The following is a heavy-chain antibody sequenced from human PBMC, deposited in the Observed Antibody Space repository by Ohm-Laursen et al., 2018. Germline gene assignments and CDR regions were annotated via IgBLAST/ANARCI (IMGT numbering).Heavy chain of an antibody. CDR1: GGTFSSYA. D-gene: IGHD3-22*01. Sequence: SVKVSCKASGGTFSSYAISWVRQAPGQGLEWMGGIIPIFGTANYAQKFQGRVTITADESTSTAYMELSSLRSDDTAVYYCARGFYYYDSSGYYNDGMDVWGQGTTVTVSS. CDR2: IIPIFGTA. CDR3: ARGFYYYDSSGYYNDGMDV. J-gene: IGHJ6*02. V-gene: IGHV1-69*13.